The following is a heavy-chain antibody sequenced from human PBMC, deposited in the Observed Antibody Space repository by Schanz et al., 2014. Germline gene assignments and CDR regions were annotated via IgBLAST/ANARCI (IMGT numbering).Heavy chain of an antibody. D-gene: IGHD3-10*01. CDR2: VPFDGSQK. CDR3: AKGRFGELSAFDI. J-gene: IGHJ3*02. Sequence: VQLVESGGGLVKPGGSLRLSCATSGLTFTSAWMSWVRQAPGKGLEWVAFVPFDGSQKFYADSVKGRFTISRDNSKNTLYLQMNSLRAEDTAVYYCAKGRFGELSAFDIWGQGTMVTVSS. CDR1: GLTFTSAW. V-gene: IGHV3-30*02.